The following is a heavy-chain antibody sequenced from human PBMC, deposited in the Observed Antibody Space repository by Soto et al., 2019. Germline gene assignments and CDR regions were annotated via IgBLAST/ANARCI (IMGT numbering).Heavy chain of an antibody. D-gene: IGHD3-16*02. J-gene: IGHJ6*02. CDR3: TTRPRSYRRDKYYYYGMDV. CDR1: GFTFSNAW. Sequence: EVQLVESGGGLVKPGGSLRLSCAASGFTFSNAWMSWVRQAPGKGLEWVGRIKSKTDGGTTDYAAPVKGRFTISRDDSKNTLYLQMNSLKTEDTAVYYCTTRPRSYRRDKYYYYGMDVWGQGTTVTVSS. CDR2: IKSKTDGGTT. V-gene: IGHV3-15*01.